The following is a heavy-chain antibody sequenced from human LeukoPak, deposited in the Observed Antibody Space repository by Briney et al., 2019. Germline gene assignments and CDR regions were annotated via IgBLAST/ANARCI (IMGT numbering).Heavy chain of an antibody. CDR1: GFTFSSYS. CDR3: ARGHGDFPVNYYFDL. CDR2: ISSSSSSTI. D-gene: IGHD4-17*01. J-gene: IGHJ2*01. V-gene: IGHV3-48*04. Sequence: GGSLRLSCAASGFTFSSYSMYWVRQAPGKGLEWVSYISSSSSSTIYYADSVKGRFTISRDNAKNTLYLQMNSLRAEDTAVYYCARGHGDFPVNYYFDLWGRGTLVTVSS.